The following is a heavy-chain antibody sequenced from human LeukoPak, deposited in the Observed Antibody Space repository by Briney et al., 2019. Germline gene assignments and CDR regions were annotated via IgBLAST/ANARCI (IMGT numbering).Heavy chain of an antibody. D-gene: IGHD3-16*01. V-gene: IGHV3-21*01. J-gene: IGHJ3*02. CDR1: GFTFSSYS. CDR3: ARDPLRPPHDAFDI. Sequence: GGSLRLSCAASGFTFSSYSMNWVRQAPGKGLEWVSSISSSSSYIYYADSVKGRFTISRDNAKNSLYLQMNSLRAEDTAVYYCARDPLRPPHDAFDIWGQGTMVTVS. CDR2: ISSSSSYI.